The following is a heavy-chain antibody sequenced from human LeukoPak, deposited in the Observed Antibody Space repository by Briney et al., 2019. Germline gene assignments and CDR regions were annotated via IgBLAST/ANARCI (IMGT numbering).Heavy chain of an antibody. V-gene: IGHV4-59*08. CDR3: ARGSGSYDY. D-gene: IGHD1-26*01. J-gene: IGHJ4*02. CDR1: GGSISSNF. Sequence: SETLSLTCTVYGGSISSNFWSWIRQPPGKTLEWIGYIYYGVTTNYNPSLKRRVTISIDTSKNQLSLNVSSVTAADTAVYYCARGSGSYDYWGQGTLVTVSS. CDR2: IYYGVTT.